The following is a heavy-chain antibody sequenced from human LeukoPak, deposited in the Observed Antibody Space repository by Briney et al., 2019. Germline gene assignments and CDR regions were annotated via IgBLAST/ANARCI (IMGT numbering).Heavy chain of an antibody. CDR2: FDPEDGET. CDR3: ATDRAWLRRSGYYYYGMDV. J-gene: IGHJ6*02. Sequence: ASVKVSCKVSGYTLTELSMHWVRQAPGKGRDWMGGFDPEDGETIYAQKFQGRVTMTEDTSTDTAYMELSSLRSEDTAVYYCATDRAWLRRSGYYYYGMDVWGQGTTVTVSS. V-gene: IGHV1-24*01. D-gene: IGHD5-12*01. CDR1: GYTLTELS.